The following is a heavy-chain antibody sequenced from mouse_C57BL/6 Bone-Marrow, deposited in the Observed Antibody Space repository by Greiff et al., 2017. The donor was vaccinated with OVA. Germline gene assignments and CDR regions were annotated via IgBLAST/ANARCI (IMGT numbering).Heavy chain of an antibody. Sequence: EVKLMESGAELVKPGASVKLSCTASGFNIKDYYMHWVKQRTEQGLEWIGRIDPEDGETKYAPKFQGKATITADTSSNTAYLQLSSLTSEDTAVYYCARGGNYSNYEYYFDYWGQGTTLTVSS. V-gene: IGHV14-2*01. CDR3: ARGGNYSNYEYYFDY. J-gene: IGHJ2*01. CDR1: GFNIKDYY. D-gene: IGHD2-5*01. CDR2: IDPEDGET.